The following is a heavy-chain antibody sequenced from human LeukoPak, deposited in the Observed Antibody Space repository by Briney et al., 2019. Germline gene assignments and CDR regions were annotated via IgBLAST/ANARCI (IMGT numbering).Heavy chain of an antibody. V-gene: IGHV3-23*01. CDR1: GFTFSSYA. Sequence: PGESLRLSCAASGFTFSSYAMSWVRQAPGKGLEWVSAISGSGGSTYYADSVKGRFTISRDNSKNTLYLQMNSLRAEDTAVYYCAKDRYRSSTSCLLDFGYWGQGTLVTVSS. J-gene: IGHJ4*02. D-gene: IGHD2-2*01. CDR2: ISGSGGST. CDR3: AKDRYRSSTSCLLDFGY.